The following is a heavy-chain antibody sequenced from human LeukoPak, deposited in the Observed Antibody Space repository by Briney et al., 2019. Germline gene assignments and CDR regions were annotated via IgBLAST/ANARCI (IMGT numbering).Heavy chain of an antibody. J-gene: IGHJ3*02. CDR1: GASIRSYY. V-gene: IGHV4-59*01. Sequence: SETLSLTCDVSGASIRSYYWNWIRQPPGKGLECIGYIYYIGSTNYNPSLKSRVTISLDTSKNHFSLKLSSVTAADTAVYYCARLVGSEYDFDTFDIWGQGTMVTVSS. CDR3: ARLVGSEYDFDTFDI. CDR2: IYYIGST. D-gene: IGHD3-3*01.